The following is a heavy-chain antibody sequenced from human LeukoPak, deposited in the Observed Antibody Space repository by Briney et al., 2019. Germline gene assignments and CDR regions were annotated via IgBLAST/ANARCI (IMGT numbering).Heavy chain of an antibody. V-gene: IGHV4-39*01. CDR1: GGSISSSSYY. Sequence: PSETLSLTCTVSGGSISSSSYYWGWIRQPRGKGLEWIGSIYYSGSTYYNPSLKSRVTISVDTSKNQFSLKLSSVTAADTAVYYCARRPPDSRGYWRDYSRQGTLVTVSS. D-gene: IGHD3-22*01. J-gene: IGHJ4*02. CDR2: IYYSGST. CDR3: ARRPPDSRGYWRDY.